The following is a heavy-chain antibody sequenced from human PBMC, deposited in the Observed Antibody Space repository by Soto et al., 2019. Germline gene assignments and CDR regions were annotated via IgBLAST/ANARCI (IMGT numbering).Heavy chain of an antibody. CDR2: IYYSGST. CDR3: AREYRDGYNYDAFDI. Sequence: SSETLSLTCTVSGGSISSYYWSWIRQPPGKGLEWIGYIYYSGSTNYNPSLKSRVTISVDTSKNQFSLKLSSVTAADTAVYYCAREYRDGYNYDAFDIWGQGTMVTVSS. J-gene: IGHJ3*02. V-gene: IGHV4-59*01. CDR1: GGSISSYY. D-gene: IGHD5-12*01.